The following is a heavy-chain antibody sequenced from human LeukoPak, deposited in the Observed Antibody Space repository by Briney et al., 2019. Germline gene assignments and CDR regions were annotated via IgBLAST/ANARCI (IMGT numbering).Heavy chain of an antibody. CDR2: ISGSGGRT. CDR3: ARELVGATTAFDY. J-gene: IGHJ4*02. D-gene: IGHD1-26*01. V-gene: IGHV3-23*01. Sequence: PGGSLRLSCAASGFTFSSYAMSWVRQAPGKGLEWVSAISGSGGRTYYADSVKGRFTIARDNAKNSLYLQMNSLRAEDTAVYYCARELVGATTAFDYWGQGTLVTVSS. CDR1: GFTFSSYA.